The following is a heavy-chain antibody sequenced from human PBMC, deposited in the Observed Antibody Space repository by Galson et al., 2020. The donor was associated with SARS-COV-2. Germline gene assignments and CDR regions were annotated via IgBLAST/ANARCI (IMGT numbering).Heavy chain of an antibody. CDR3: AKDGGYSGYYYFDY. Sequence: QAGGSLRLSCAASGFTFSSYGMHWVRQAPGKGLEWVAVIWYDGSNKYYADSVKGRFTISRDNSKNTLYLQMNSLRAEDTAVYYCAKDGGYSGYYYFDYWGQGTLVTVSS. V-gene: IGHV3-33*06. CDR2: IWYDGSNK. CDR1: GFTFSSYG. D-gene: IGHD5-12*01. J-gene: IGHJ4*02.